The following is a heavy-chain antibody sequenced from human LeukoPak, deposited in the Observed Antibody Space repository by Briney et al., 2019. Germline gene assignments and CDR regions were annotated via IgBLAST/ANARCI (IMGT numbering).Heavy chain of an antibody. CDR1: GFTFSSYG. Sequence: GGSLRLSCAASGFTFSSYGMGWVRQAPGKGLEWVSAISGSGGSTYYADSVKGRFTISRDNAKNSLYLQMNSLRAEDTAVYYCARGGWLLQSYFDYWGQGTLVTVSS. V-gene: IGHV3-23*01. D-gene: IGHD3-22*01. J-gene: IGHJ4*02. CDR2: ISGSGGST. CDR3: ARGGWLLQSYFDY.